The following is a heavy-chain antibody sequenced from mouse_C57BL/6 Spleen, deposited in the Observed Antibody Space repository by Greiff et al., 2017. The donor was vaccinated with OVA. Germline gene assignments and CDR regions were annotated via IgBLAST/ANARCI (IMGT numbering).Heavy chain of an antibody. V-gene: IGHV10-3*01. Sequence: EVQGVESGGGLVQPKGSLKLSCAASGFTFNTYAMHWVRQAPGKGLEWVARIRSKSSNYATYYADSVKDRFTISRDDSQSMLYLQMNNLKTEDTAMYYCVRDLYYYGSSLYWYFDVWGTGTTVTVSS. D-gene: IGHD1-1*01. J-gene: IGHJ1*03. CDR3: VRDLYYYGSSLYWYFDV. CDR2: IRSKSSNYAT. CDR1: GFTFNTYA.